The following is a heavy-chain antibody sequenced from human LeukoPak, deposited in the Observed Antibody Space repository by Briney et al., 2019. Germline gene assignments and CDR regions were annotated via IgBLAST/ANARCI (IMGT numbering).Heavy chain of an antibody. CDR3: ARFYPRTSYSNFDY. CDR2: IYHSGST. Sequence: SQTLSLTCAVSGGSISSGGYSWSWIRQPPGKGLEWIGYIYHSGSTYYNPSLKSRVTISVDRSKNQFSLKLSSVTAADTAVYYCARFYPRTSYSNFDYWGQGTLVTVSS. V-gene: IGHV4-30-2*01. D-gene: IGHD2-21*01. CDR1: GGSISSGGYS. J-gene: IGHJ4*02.